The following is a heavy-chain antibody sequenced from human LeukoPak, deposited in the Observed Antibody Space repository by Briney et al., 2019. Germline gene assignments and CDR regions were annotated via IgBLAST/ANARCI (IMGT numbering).Heavy chain of an antibody. J-gene: IGHJ4*02. CDR3: ARGGPAITMVRGVNVYYFDY. V-gene: IGHV3-30-3*01. D-gene: IGHD3-10*01. Sequence: GGSLRPSCAASGFTFSSYAMHWVRQAPGKGLEWVAVISYDGSNKYYADSVKGRFTISRDNSKNTLYLQMNSLRAEDTAVYYCARGGPAITMVRGVNVYYFDYWGQGTLVTVSS. CDR1: GFTFSSYA. CDR2: ISYDGSNK.